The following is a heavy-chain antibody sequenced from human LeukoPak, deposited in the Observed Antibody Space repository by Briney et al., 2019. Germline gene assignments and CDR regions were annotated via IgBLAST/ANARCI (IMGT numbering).Heavy chain of an antibody. D-gene: IGHD4-23*01. CDR1: GFTFSSCW. J-gene: IGHJ4*02. CDR3: AREGPLYGGNCFDY. V-gene: IGHV3-7*01. Sequence: TGGSLRLSCAASGFTFSSCWMSWVRQAPGKGLEWVANIKQDGSEKNYVDSVKGRFTISRDNAKNSLYLQMNSLRGEDTAVYYCAREGPLYGGNCFDYWGQGTLVTVSS. CDR2: IKQDGSEK.